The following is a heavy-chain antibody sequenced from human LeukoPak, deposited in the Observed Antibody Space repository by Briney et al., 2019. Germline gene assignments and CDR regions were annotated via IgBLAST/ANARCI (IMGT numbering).Heavy chain of an antibody. D-gene: IGHD5-12*01. CDR3: ARLGVDSGYVGYYYGMDV. V-gene: IGHV4-59*08. CDR2: IHDSGRT. CDR1: GGSISNYY. Sequence: PSETLSLTCTVSGGSISNYYWSWIRQPPGKGLEWIGYIHDSGRTNYNPSLKSRVTISVDTSKNQFSLKLSSVTAADTAVYYCARLGVDSGYVGYYYGMDVWGQGTTVTVSS. J-gene: IGHJ6*01.